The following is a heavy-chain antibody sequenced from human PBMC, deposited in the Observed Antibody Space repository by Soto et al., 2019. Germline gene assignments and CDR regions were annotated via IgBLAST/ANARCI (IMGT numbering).Heavy chain of an antibody. D-gene: IGHD5-18*01. Sequence: GASVKVSCKAPGGTFSTYAISWVRQAPGQGLEWMGGTIPMFGTANYAQRFQDRVTITADESTNTVYMELSSLRSEDTAVYFCASGIQLWLRRINNGYSGWGQGTLVTVSS. CDR1: GGTFSTYA. CDR3: ASGIQLWLRRINNGYSG. J-gene: IGHJ4*02. V-gene: IGHV1-69*13. CDR2: TIPMFGTA.